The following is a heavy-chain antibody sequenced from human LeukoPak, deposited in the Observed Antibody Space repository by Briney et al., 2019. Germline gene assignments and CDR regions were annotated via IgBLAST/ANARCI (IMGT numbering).Heavy chain of an antibody. CDR1: GFTFNNYG. V-gene: IGHV3-30*18. D-gene: IGHD5-24*01. J-gene: IGHJ4*02. Sequence: GGSLRLSCVASGFTFNNYGMHWVRQAPGKGLEWVAVISHDGTNTYLADSVKGRFTLSRDNSKNTVYLQMNSLKTEDTAVYYCAKGVKMWSFFLNWGQGALVTVSS. CDR2: ISHDGTNT. CDR3: AKGVKMWSFFLN.